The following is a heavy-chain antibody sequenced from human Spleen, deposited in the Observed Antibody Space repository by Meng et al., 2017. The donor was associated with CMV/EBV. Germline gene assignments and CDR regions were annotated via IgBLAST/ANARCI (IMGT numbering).Heavy chain of an antibody. CDR3: ALTEYQYYFDY. CDR1: GFTFSSYW. Sequence: GESLKISCAASGFTFSSYWMHWVRQAPGKGLVWVSRINSDGSSTSYADSVKGRFTISRDNAKNTLYLQMNSLRAEDTAVYYCALTEYQYYFDYWGQGTLVTVSS. D-gene: IGHD2-2*01. J-gene: IGHJ4*02. CDR2: INSDGSST. V-gene: IGHV3-74*01.